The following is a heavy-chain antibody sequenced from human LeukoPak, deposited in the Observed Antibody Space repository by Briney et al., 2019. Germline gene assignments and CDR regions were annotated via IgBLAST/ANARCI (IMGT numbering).Heavy chain of an antibody. Sequence: GGSLRLSCAASGFTFSSYEMNWVRQAPGKGLEWISYISSSSTTIHYADSVKGRFTISRDNAENSLYLQMNSLRAEDTAVYYCAKEVRYYDSSGYWSFDAFDIWGQGTMVAVSS. CDR3: AKEVRYYDSSGYWSFDAFDI. CDR1: GFTFSSYE. D-gene: IGHD3-22*01. CDR2: ISSSSTTI. J-gene: IGHJ3*02. V-gene: IGHV3-48*03.